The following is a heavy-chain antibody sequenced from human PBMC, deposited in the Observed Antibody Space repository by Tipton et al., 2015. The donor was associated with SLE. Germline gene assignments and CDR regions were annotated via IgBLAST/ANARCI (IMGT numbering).Heavy chain of an antibody. CDR2: IHYRGST. D-gene: IGHD6-19*01. CDR1: GGSISGYY. J-gene: IGHJ3*02. Sequence: TLSLTCTVSGGSISGYYWSWVRQPPGQGLEWIGYIHYRGSTNYTPSLKSRVTISVDTSKNQFSLKLSSVTAADTAIYYCARRADDAFDIWGQGTMVTVSS. V-gene: IGHV4-59*01. CDR3: ARRADDAFDI.